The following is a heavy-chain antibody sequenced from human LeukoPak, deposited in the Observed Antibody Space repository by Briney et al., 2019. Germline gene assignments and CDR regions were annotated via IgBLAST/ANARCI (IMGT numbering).Heavy chain of an antibody. J-gene: IGHJ4*02. D-gene: IGHD3-22*01. CDR1: GFTFSSYG. CDR2: IWYDGSNK. CDR3: ARDFFTISYYYDSSGYYSPEPMNY. V-gene: IGHV3-33*01. Sequence: GRSLRLSCAASGFTFSSYGMHWVRQAPGKGLEWVAVIWYDGSNKYYADSVKGRFTISRDNSKNTLYLQMNSLRAEDTAVYYCARDFFTISYYYDSSGYYSPEPMNYWGQGTLVTVSS.